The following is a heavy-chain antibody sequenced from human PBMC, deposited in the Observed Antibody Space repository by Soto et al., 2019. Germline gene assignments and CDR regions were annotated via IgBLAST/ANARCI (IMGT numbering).Heavy chain of an antibody. CDR3: ARTEDSSGYYGFSWFDP. CDR1: GGSISSGDYY. Sequence: TSETLSLTCTVSGGSISSGDYYWSWIRQPPGKGLEWIGYIYYSGSTYYNPSLKSRVTISVDTSKNQFSLKLSSVTAADTAVYYCARTEDSSGYYGFSWFDPWGQGTLVTVSS. V-gene: IGHV4-30-4*01. D-gene: IGHD3-22*01. CDR2: IYYSGST. J-gene: IGHJ5*02.